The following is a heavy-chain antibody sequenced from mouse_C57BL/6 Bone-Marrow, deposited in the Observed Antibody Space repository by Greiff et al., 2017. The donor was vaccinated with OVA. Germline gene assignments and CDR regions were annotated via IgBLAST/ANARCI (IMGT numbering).Heavy chain of an antibody. CDR1: GYTFTSYG. CDR2: IYPRSGNT. CDR3: ARPGYWYFDV. J-gene: IGHJ1*03. V-gene: IGHV1-81*01. Sequence: QVQLQQSGAELARPGASVKLSCKASGYTFTSYGISWVKQRTGQGLEWIGEIYPRSGNTYYNEKFTGQATLTADNYSRTAYMELRSLTSEDSAVYFCARPGYWYFDVWGTGTTVTVSS.